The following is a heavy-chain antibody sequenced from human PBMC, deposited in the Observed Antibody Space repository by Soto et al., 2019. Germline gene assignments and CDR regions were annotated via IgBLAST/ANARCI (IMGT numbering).Heavy chain of an antibody. CDR2: IGYSGNT. CDR3: ASSALYGMDV. CDR1: GGSIRRGFYY. Sequence: TRSLTGSVSGGSIRRGFYYWSWIRQPPGKGLESIGNIGYSGNTYYNPPLESRLIISIDTFKHQLSLKVGCVTAADTAVYYCASSALYGMDVWGQGTTVT. V-gene: IGHV4-30-4*01. J-gene: IGHJ6*02.